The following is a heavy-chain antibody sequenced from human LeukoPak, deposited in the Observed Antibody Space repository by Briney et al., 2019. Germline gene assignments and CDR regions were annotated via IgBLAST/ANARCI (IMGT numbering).Heavy chain of an antibody. Sequence: SETLSLTCTVSGGSISSYYWSWIRQPPGKGLEWIGYIYYSGSTNYNPSLKSRVTISVDTSKNQFSLKLSSVTAADTAVYYCVRHKGDYTRFDYWGQGTLVTVSS. D-gene: IGHD4-17*01. CDR3: VRHKGDYTRFDY. V-gene: IGHV4-59*08. CDR2: IYYSGST. CDR1: GGSISSYY. J-gene: IGHJ4*02.